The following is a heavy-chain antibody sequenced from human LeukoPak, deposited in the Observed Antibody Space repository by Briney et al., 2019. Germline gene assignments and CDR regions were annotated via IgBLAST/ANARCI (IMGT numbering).Heavy chain of an antibody. CDR2: INPNSGGT. D-gene: IGHD3-10*01. CDR1: GYTFTAYY. CDR3: ARDHERDYYGSGSYWWFDP. V-gene: IGHV1-2*02. Sequence: ASVKASCKASGYTFTAYYMHWVRQAPGQGLEWMGWINPNSGGTNYAQKFQGRVTMTRDTSISTAYMELSRLRSDDTAVYYCARDHERDYYGSGSYWWFDPWGQGTLVTVSS. J-gene: IGHJ5*02.